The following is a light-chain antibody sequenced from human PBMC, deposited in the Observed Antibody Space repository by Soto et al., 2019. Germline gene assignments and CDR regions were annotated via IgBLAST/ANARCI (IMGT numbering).Light chain of an antibody. CDR1: QGISSA. Sequence: AIPVTQSPSSLSASVGDTVTITCRASQGISSALAWYQQKPGKVPTLLTYDMFNLQSVVPSRFSGSGSGTDFPLTSRRMQPEDFAPYYCLKLKTFPPTFGKGTRLQVK. CDR2: DMF. J-gene: IGKJ5*01. V-gene: IGKV1-13*02. CDR3: LKLKTFPPT.